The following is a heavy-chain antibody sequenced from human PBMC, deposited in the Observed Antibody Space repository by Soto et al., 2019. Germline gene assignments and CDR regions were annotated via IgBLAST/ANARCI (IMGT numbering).Heavy chain of an antibody. V-gene: IGHV1-18*01. CDR2: ISAYNGNT. Sequence: ASVKVSCKASGYTFTSYGISWVRQAPGQGLEWMGWISAYNGNTNYAQKLQGRVTMTTDTSTSTAYMELRSLRSDDTAVYYCARTHYGSGRGKGDYYYSGMDIWGQGTTVTVSS. CDR3: ARTHYGSGRGKGDYYYSGMDI. D-gene: IGHD3-10*01. CDR1: GYTFTSYG. J-gene: IGHJ6*02.